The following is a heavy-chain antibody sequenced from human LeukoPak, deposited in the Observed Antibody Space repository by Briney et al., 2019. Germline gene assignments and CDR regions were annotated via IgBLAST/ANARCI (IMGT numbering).Heavy chain of an antibody. CDR2: INHSGST. J-gene: IGHJ4*02. V-gene: IGHV4-34*01. CDR1: GGSFSGYH. Sequence: SETLSLTCAVYGGSFSGYHWSWIRQPPGKGLEWIGEINHSGSTNYNPSLKSRVTISVDTSKNQFSLKLSSVTAADTAVYYCARLPDNIAAAGDLGLDYWGQGTLVTVSS. CDR3: ARLPDNIAAAGDLGLDY. D-gene: IGHD6-13*01.